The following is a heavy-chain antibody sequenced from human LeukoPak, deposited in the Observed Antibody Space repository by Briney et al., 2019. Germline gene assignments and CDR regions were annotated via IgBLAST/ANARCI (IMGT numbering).Heavy chain of an antibody. Sequence: ERLKISCQVSGYDFANFCIGWLRQMPGKGLDWMGIIYPVHSDTRYSPSFQGQVTISDDTSISTAYLQWTTLKASDTAMYYCATQGTLTPHNASDVCGQGTMVTVSS. J-gene: IGHJ3*01. CDR2: IYPVHSDT. V-gene: IGHV5-51*01. D-gene: IGHD2-15*01. CDR1: GYDFANFC. CDR3: ATQGTLTPHNASDV.